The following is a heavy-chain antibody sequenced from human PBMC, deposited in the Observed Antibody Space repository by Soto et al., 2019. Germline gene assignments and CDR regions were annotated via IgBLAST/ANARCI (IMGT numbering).Heavy chain of an antibody. CDR3: ARDLTVTMIVVAPPAI. Sequence: QVQLVESGGGVVQPGRSLRLSCAASGFTFSSYGMHWVRQAPGKGLEWVAVIWYDGSNKYYADSVKGRFTISRDNSKNTLYLQMNSLRAEDTAVYYCARDLTVTMIVVAPPAIWGQGTMVTVSS. CDR2: IWYDGSNK. D-gene: IGHD3-22*01. J-gene: IGHJ3*02. V-gene: IGHV3-33*01. CDR1: GFTFSSYG.